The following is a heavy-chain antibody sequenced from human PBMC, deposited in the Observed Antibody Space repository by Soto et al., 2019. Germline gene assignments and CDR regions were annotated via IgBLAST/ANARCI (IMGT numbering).Heavy chain of an antibody. D-gene: IGHD3-10*01. Sequence: PSETLSLTCAVYGGSFSGYYWSWIRQPPGKGLEWIGEINHSGSTNYNPSLKSRVTISVDTSTNTAYMELLSLTSDDTAVYFCATYYFGSGSYYRFDTWGQGTLVTVSS. CDR2: INHSGST. J-gene: IGHJ4*02. V-gene: IGHV4-34*01. CDR3: ATYYFGSGSYYRFDT. CDR1: GGSFSGYY.